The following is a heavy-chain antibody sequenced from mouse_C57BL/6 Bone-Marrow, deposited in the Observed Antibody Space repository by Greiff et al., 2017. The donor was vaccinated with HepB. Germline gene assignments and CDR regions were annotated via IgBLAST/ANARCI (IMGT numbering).Heavy chain of an antibody. CDR3: ARDGGPYFDY. CDR1: GFTFSDYY. V-gene: IGHV5-16*01. Sequence: EVQWVESEGGLVQPGSSMKLSCTASGFTFSDYYMAWVRQVPEKGLEWVANINYDGSSTYYLDSLKSRFIISRDNAKNILYLQMSSLKSEDTATYYCARDGGPYFDYWGQGTTLTVSS. J-gene: IGHJ2*01. CDR2: INYDGSST.